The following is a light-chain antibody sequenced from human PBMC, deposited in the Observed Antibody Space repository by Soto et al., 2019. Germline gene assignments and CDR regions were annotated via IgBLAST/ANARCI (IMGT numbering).Light chain of an antibody. CDR3: QKYGRTGT. Sequence: EIVLTQSPGTLSLAPGEXATLSCRASQSVSSNHLAWYQQKPGQSPRLLIYGASNRATGIPDRFSGSGSGTDFTLTISRLEPEDFAVYYCQKYGRTGTFGQGTKVDIK. V-gene: IGKV3-20*01. CDR2: GAS. CDR1: QSVSSNH. J-gene: IGKJ1*01.